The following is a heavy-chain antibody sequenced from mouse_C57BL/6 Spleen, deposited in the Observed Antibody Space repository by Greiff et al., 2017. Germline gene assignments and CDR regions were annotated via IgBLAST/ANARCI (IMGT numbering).Heavy chain of an antibody. CDR1: GFTFSSYA. CDR2: ISSGGDYI. Sequence: EVNVVESGEGLVKPGGSLKLSCAASGFTFSSYAMSWVRQTPEKRLEWVAYISSGGDYIYYADTVKGRFTISRDNARNTLYLQMSSLKSEDTAMYYCTRDYGYDWFAYWGQGTLVTVSA. CDR3: TRDYGYDWFAY. V-gene: IGHV5-9-1*02. D-gene: IGHD2-2*01. J-gene: IGHJ3*01.